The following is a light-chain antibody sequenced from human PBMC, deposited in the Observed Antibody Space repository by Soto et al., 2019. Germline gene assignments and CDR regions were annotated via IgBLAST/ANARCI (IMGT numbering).Light chain of an antibody. CDR1: SKVIGSYNY. Sequence: NQPASVSGAPGQSIAISCPGASKVIGSYNYVSWYQQHPGKAPKLIIHEVSNRPSGISDHFSGSKSGNTASLTISGLQADDEADYYCSSHTTYSTRIFGTGTKVTVL. CDR3: SSHTTYSTRI. J-gene: IGLJ1*01. CDR2: EVS. V-gene: IGLV2-14*01.